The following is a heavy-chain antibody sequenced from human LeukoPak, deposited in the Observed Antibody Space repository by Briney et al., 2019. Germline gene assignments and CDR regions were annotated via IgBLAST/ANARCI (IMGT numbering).Heavy chain of an antibody. J-gene: IGHJ3*02. CDR3: AKSKMATITVDAFDI. CDR2: ISWNSGSI. V-gene: IGHV3-9*01. D-gene: IGHD5-24*01. Sequence: PGGSLRLSCAASGFTFDDYAMHWVRQAPGKGLEWVSGISWNSGSIGYADSVKGRVTISRDNAKNSLYLQMNSLRAEDTALYYCAKSKMATITVDAFDIWGQGTMVTVSS. CDR1: GFTFDDYA.